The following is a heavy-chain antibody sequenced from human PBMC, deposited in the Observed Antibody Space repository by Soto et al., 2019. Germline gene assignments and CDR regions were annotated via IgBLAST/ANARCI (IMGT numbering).Heavy chain of an antibody. D-gene: IGHD3-10*01. CDR1: GFTFSSYA. CDR2: ISYDGGNK. V-gene: IGHV3-30-3*01. Sequence: PRLSCAASGFTFSSYAMHWVRQAPGKGLEWVAVISYDGGNKYYADSVKGRFTISRDNSKNTLYLQMNSLRAEDTAVYYCARDSGDSGSYYNGYFDYWGQGTLVTVSS. J-gene: IGHJ4*02. CDR3: ARDSGDSGSYYNGYFDY.